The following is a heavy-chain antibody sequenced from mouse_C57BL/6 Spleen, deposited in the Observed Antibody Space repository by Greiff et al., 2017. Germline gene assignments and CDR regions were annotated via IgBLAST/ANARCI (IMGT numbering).Heavy chain of an antibody. Sequence: QVQLKESGAELVKPGASVKISCKASGYAFSSYWMNWVKQRPGKGLEWIGQIYPGDGDTNYNGKFKGKATLTADKSSSTAYMQLSSLTSEDSAVYFCARFGNYAMDYWGQGTSVTVSS. CDR2: IYPGDGDT. V-gene: IGHV1-80*01. CDR1: GYAFSSYW. J-gene: IGHJ4*01. D-gene: IGHD1-1*02. CDR3: ARFGNYAMDY.